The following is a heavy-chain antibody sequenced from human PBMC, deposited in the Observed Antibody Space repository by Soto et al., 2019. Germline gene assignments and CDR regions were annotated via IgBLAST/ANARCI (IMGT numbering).Heavy chain of an antibody. Sequence: QVQLVQSGAEVKKPGASVKVSCRASGYSFTTYPITWVRQAPGQGLEWLGWVSTYNGNTNYAQGLQGRVSMTTDTSTSTAYLELRNLRPDDTAVYYCAREGSGWDFDHWGQGTPVTVSS. J-gene: IGHJ4*02. CDR1: GYSFTTYP. D-gene: IGHD6-19*01. CDR3: AREGSGWDFDH. CDR2: VSTYNGNT. V-gene: IGHV1-18*01.